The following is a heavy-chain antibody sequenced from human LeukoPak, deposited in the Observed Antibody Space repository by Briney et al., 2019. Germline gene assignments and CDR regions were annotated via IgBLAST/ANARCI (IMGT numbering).Heavy chain of an antibody. CDR2: IYYSGST. D-gene: IGHD3-3*01. Sequence: SQTLSLTCTVSGGSISSGDYYWSWIRQPPGKGLEWIGYIYYSGSTYYNPSLKSRVTISVDTSKNQFSLKLSSVTAADTAVYYCARRLDFWSGYSDYWGQGTLVTVSS. CDR1: GGSISSGDYY. V-gene: IGHV4-30-4*08. J-gene: IGHJ4*02. CDR3: ARRLDFWSGYSDY.